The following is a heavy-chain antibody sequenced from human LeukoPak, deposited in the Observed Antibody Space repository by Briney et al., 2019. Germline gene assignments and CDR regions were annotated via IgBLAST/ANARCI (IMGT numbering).Heavy chain of an antibody. CDR1: GFTFSSYA. D-gene: IGHD6-13*01. V-gene: IGHV3-30-3*01. CDR3: ARVIGGKQQLVLDY. CDR2: ISYDGSNK. Sequence: GGSLRLSCAASGFTFSSYAMHWVRQAPGKGLEWVAVISYDGSNKYYADSVKGRFTISRDNSKNTLCLQMNSLRAEDTAVYYCARVIGGKQQLVLDYWGQGTLVTVSS. J-gene: IGHJ4*02.